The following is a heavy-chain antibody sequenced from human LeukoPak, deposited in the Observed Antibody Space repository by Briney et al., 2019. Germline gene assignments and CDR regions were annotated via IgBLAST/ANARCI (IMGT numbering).Heavy chain of an antibody. V-gene: IGHV4-38-2*02. Sequence: SETLSLTRTVSGYSISSGYYWGWIRQPPGKGLEWIGSIYHSGSTYYNPSLKSRVTISVDTSKNQFSLKLSSVTAADTAVYYCAREEVVTATFDYWGQGTLVTVSS. CDR3: AREEVVTATFDY. CDR1: GYSISSGYY. CDR2: IYHSGST. D-gene: IGHD2-21*02. J-gene: IGHJ4*02.